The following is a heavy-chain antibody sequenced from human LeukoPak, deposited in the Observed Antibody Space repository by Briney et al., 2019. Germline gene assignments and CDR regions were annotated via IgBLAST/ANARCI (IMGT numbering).Heavy chain of an antibody. CDR1: GYSINSGYH. Sequence: SETLSLTCALSGYSINSGYHWGWIRQPPGKGLEWIGSLRRSGHASKNLSLKSPLTISIDTPKNQFSLKLSSVTAADTVVYYCARVLGSGGDSDFWGQGLLVSVPS. V-gene: IGHV4-38-2*01. CDR2: LRRSGHA. CDR3: ARVLGSGGDSDF. D-gene: IGHD2-21*01. J-gene: IGHJ4*02.